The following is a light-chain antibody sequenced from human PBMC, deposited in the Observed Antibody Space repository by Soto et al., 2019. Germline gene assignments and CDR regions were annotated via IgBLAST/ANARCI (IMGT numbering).Light chain of an antibody. Sequence: EVVMTQSPGTLSLSPGERATLSCRASQSVSSNLAWYQQKPGQAPRLLIYGTSTRATGIPDRFSGSGSGTEFTLTISSLKSEDFAVYYCQQYHDWPPWTFG. V-gene: IGKV3-15*01. CDR2: GTS. J-gene: IGKJ1*01. CDR3: QQYHDWPPWT. CDR1: QSVSSN.